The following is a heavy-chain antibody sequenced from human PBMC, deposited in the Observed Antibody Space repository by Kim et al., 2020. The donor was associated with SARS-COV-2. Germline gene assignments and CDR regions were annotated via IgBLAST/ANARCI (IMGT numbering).Heavy chain of an antibody. CDR2: IGGSGDRT. V-gene: IGHV3-23*01. J-gene: IGHJ4*02. Sequence: GGSLRLSCAASGFTFSTYDMTWVRQAPGKGLEWVSSIGGSGDRTYYADSVRGRFTISRDYSNSTLYLQMNSLRAEDTAVYYCAREDVPAARRGFDYWGQG. CDR3: AREDVPAARRGFDY. CDR1: GFTFSTYD. D-gene: IGHD2-2*01.